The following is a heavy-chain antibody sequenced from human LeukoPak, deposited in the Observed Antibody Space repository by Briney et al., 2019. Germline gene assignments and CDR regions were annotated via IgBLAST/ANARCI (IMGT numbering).Heavy chain of an antibody. J-gene: IGHJ4*02. V-gene: IGHV3-9*01. CDR1: GFTFDDYA. D-gene: IGHD3-22*01. CDR2: ISWNSGSI. Sequence: PGRSLRLSCAASGFTFDDYAMHWVRQAPGKGLEWVSGISWNSGSIGYADSVKGRFTISRDNAKNSLYLQMNSLRAEDTAVYYCARDGGSITMIVVGHFDYWGQGTLVTVSS. CDR3: ARDGGSITMIVVGHFDY.